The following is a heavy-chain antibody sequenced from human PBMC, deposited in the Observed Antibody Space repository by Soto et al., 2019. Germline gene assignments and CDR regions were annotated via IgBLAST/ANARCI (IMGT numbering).Heavy chain of an antibody. CDR2: ISVSADRT. CDR3: ATAVVAGAWFEP. Sequence: GGSLRLSCAASGFTFISYAMTWVRQSPGKGLDWVAAISVSADRTYYADSVKGRFTISRDNSKDTLYLQMNSLRADDTAVYYCATAVVAGAWFEPWGQGTLVTVSS. J-gene: IGHJ5*02. V-gene: IGHV3-23*01. CDR1: GFTFISYA. D-gene: IGHD2-15*01.